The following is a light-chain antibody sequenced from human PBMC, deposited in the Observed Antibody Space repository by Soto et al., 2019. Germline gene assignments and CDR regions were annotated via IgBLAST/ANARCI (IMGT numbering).Light chain of an antibody. CDR3: QQCNDLLT. CDR2: DAS. J-gene: IGKJ4*01. V-gene: IGKV1-33*01. Sequence: DIQMTQSPSSLSASVGDRVTITCQASQDIRNYLNWYQQKPGKAPKLLIYDASNLETGVPSRFSGSGSGRNFTFTITSLQPEDIATYYSQQCNDLLTFGGGTRIEIK. CDR1: QDIRNY.